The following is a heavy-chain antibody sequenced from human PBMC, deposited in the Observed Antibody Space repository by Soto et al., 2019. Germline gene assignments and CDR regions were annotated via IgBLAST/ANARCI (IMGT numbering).Heavy chain of an antibody. CDR3: ARALNNWNAFDI. D-gene: IGHD1-1*01. V-gene: IGHV1-18*01. J-gene: IGHJ3*02. Sequence: ASVKVSCKASGYTFTSYGISWVRQAPGQGLEWMGWIGAYNGNTNYAQKLQGRVTMTTDTSTSTAYMELRSLRSDDTAVYYCARALNNWNAFDIWGQGTMVTVSS. CDR2: IGAYNGNT. CDR1: GYTFTSYG.